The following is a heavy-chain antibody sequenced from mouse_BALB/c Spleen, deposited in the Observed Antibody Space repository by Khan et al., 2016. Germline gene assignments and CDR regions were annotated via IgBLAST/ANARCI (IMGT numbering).Heavy chain of an antibody. CDR1: GYTFTNYG. J-gene: IGHJ1*01. D-gene: IGHD1-1*01. V-gene: IGHV9-3-1*01. CDR2: INTYTGEP. Sequence: QIQLVQSGPELKKPGETVKISCKASGYTFTNYGMNWVKQAPGKDLKWMGWINTYTGEPTYADDFKGRFAFSLETSASTAYLQINNLRNEDTATYVCASDRYYYGSSKYFDVWGAGTTVTVSS. CDR3: ASDRYYYGSSKYFDV.